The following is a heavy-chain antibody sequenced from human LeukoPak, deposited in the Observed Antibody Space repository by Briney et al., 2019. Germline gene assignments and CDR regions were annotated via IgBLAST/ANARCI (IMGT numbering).Heavy chain of an antibody. CDR2: IWYDGSNK. CDR3: ARKQWVEYYFDT. Sequence: PGGSLRLSCEASGFDFRMYGIHWVRQAPGKGLEWVAVIWYDGSNKYYPDSVRGRFTISRDNSKNTVDLVMNSLRVEDTAVYYCARKQWVEYYFDTWSQGTLVTVSS. CDR1: GFDFRMYG. D-gene: IGHD6-19*01. J-gene: IGHJ4*02. V-gene: IGHV3-33*01.